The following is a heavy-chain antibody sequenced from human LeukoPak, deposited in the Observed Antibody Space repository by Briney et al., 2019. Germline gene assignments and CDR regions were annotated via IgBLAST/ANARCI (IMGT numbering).Heavy chain of an antibody. CDR1: GFTFSSYA. CDR3: AKSRSTVLRFLEWANFDY. D-gene: IGHD3-3*01. V-gene: IGHV3-23*01. CDR2: ISGSGGST. Sequence: GGSLRLSCAASGFTFSSYAMSWVRQAPGKGLEWVSAISGSGGSTYYADSVKGRFTISRDNSKNTLYLQMNSLRAEDTAVYYCAKSRSTVLRFLEWANFDYWGQGTLVTVSS. J-gene: IGHJ4*02.